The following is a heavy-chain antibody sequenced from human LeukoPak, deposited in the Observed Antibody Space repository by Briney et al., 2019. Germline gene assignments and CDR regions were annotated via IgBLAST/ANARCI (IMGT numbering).Heavy chain of an antibody. CDR3: AREIRASY. V-gene: IGHV1-69*04. Sequence: SVKVSCKASGGTFSSYTISWVRQAPGQGLEWMGRIIPILGIANYAQKLQGRVTMTTDTSTSTAYMELRSLRSDDTAVYYCAREIRASYWGQGTLVTVSS. J-gene: IGHJ4*02. CDR1: GGTFSSYT. D-gene: IGHD3-3*02. CDR2: IIPILGIA.